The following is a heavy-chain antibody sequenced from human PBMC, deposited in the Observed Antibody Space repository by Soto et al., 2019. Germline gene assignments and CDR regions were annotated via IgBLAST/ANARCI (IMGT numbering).Heavy chain of an antibody. CDR1: GFTFSSYA. D-gene: IGHD5-18*01. CDR2: ISGSGGST. CDR3: AKVMVNNWFEP. J-gene: IGHJ5*02. V-gene: IGHV3-23*01. Sequence: LRLSCAASGFTFSSYAMSWVRQAPGKGLEWVSAISGSGGSTYYADSVKGRFTISRDNSKNTLYPQMSSLRAEDSAVYYCAKVMVNNWFEPWGQGTLVTVSS.